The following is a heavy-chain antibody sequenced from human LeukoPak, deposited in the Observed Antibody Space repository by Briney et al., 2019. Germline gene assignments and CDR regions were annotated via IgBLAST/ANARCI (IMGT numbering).Heavy chain of an antibody. J-gene: IGHJ4*02. CDR1: GYTFTSYY. D-gene: IGHD2-15*01. Sequence: ASVKVSCKASGYTFTSYYMHWVRQAPGQGLEWMGIINPSGGSTSYAQQFQGRVTMTRDTSTSTVYMELSSLRSEDTAVYYCARDLGIVVVVAATSGVDYWGQGTLVTVSS. CDR3: ARDLGIVVVVAATSGVDY. CDR2: INPSGGST. V-gene: IGHV1-46*01.